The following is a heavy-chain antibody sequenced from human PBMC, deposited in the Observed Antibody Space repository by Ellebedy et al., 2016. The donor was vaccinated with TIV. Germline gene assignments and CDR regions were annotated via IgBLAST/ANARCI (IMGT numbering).Heavy chain of an antibody. CDR2: INHSGST. CDR1: GGSFSGYY. CDR3: ARGRGSGGSSWYQAYYYYYYGMDV. D-gene: IGHD6-13*01. J-gene: IGHJ6*02. Sequence: SETLSLTXAVYGGSFSGYYWSWIRQPPGKGLEWIGEINHSGSTNYNPSLKSRVTISVDTSKNQFSLKLSSVTAADTAVYYCARGRGSGGSSWYQAYYYYYYGMDVWGQGTTVTVSS. V-gene: IGHV4-34*01.